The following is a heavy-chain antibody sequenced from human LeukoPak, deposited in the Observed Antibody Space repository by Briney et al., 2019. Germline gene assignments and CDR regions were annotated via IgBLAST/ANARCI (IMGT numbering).Heavy chain of an antibody. Sequence: GGSLRLSCAASGFTFSSYSMNWVRQAPGKGLEWVSSISSSSSYIYYTDSVKGRFTISRDNAKNSLYLQMNSLRAEDTAVYYCARDYSSSWYMDYWGQGTLVTVSS. CDR2: ISSSSSYI. V-gene: IGHV3-21*01. D-gene: IGHD6-13*01. CDR3: ARDYSSSWYMDY. J-gene: IGHJ4*02. CDR1: GFTFSSYS.